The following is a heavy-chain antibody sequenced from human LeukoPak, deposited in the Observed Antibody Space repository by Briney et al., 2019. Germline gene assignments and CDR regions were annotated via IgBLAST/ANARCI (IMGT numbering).Heavy chain of an antibody. D-gene: IGHD3-22*01. CDR3: ARYAEESDRGVDY. J-gene: IGHJ4*02. Sequence: PSETLSLTCTVSGGSISSSSYYWGWIRQPPGKGLEWIGSIYYSGSTYYNPSLKSRVTISVDTSKNQFSLKLSSVTAADTAVYYCARYAEESDRGVDYWGQGTLVTVSS. V-gene: IGHV4-39*01. CDR2: IYYSGST. CDR1: GGSISSSSYY.